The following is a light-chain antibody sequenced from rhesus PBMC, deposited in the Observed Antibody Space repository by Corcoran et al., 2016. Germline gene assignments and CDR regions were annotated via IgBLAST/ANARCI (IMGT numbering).Light chain of an antibody. CDR3: LKSKDSRT. J-gene: IGKJ1*01. Sequence: DIVLTQSPVSLAVSPGQRATITCRASESFRVFGINHIHWYQPKQGQPPKLLNYLESNKDTGVPARFSGSVSGTEFTHTINPVEADNAADYYCLKSKDSRTFGQGTKVEIK. CDR2: LES. V-gene: IGKV7-13*01. CDR1: ESFRVFGINH.